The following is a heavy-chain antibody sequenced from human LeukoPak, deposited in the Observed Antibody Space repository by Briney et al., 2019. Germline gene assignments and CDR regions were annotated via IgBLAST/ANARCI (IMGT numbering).Heavy chain of an antibody. CDR1: GVSISSSNSY. D-gene: IGHD3/OR15-3a*01. CDR2: IYYSGNT. Sequence: SETLSLTCTVSGVSISSSNSYWGWSRQPPGKGLEWSVSIYYSGNTYYNASLKSQVSISIDTSKNQFSLRLTSVTAADTAVYYCARQTGSGLFILPGGQGTLVTVSS. CDR3: ARQTGSGLFILP. J-gene: IGHJ4*02. V-gene: IGHV4-39*01.